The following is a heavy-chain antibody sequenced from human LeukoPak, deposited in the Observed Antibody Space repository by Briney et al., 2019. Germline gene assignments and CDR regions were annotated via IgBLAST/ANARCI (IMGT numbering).Heavy chain of an antibody. V-gene: IGHV1-2*02. Sequence: PGASVKVSCKASGYTFTDYYMFWVRQAPGQGLEWMGWINPNTGDTKYGQKFQGRVTLTRDTSIRTTYMELSSLRSDDTAVYYCARDERYCTGYNHYPDLGYWGQGTLVTVSS. D-gene: IGHD2-8*02. CDR2: INPNTGDT. J-gene: IGHJ4*02. CDR3: ARDERYCTGYNHYPDLGY. CDR1: GYTFTDYY.